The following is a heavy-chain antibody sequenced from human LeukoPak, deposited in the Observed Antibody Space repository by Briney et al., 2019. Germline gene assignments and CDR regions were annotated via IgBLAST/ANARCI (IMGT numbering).Heavy chain of an antibody. J-gene: IGHJ6*01. V-gene: IGHV4-4*07. Sequence: SETLSLTCTVSGGSISSYSWNWIRQPAGKGLEWIGRLYTRGSTTYNPSLKSRVTMSVDTSKKHFALKLISWTAADTAVYYFAGXXXXYG. CDR2: LYTRGST. CDR3: AGXXXXYG. CDR1: GGSISSYS.